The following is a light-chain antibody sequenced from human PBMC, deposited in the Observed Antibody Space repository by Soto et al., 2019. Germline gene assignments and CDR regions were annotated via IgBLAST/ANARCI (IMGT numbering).Light chain of an antibody. CDR2: DAS. V-gene: IGKV3-11*01. Sequence: EIVLTQFPATLSLSPGERATLSCRASQSVSSFLDWYQQKPGQAPRLLIYDASNRATGIPARFSGSGSGTDFTLTISRLEPEDFAVYYCQQRSNWPPFTFGQGTRLEIK. J-gene: IGKJ5*01. CDR1: QSVSSF. CDR3: QQRSNWPPFT.